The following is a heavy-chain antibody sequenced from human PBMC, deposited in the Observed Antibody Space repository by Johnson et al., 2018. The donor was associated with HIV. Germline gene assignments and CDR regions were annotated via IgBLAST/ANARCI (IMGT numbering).Heavy chain of an antibody. Sequence: QVQLVESGGGVVQPGRSLRLSCAASGFTFSSYAMHWVRQAPGKGLEWVAVISYDGSNKYYADSVKGRFTISRDNSKNTLHLQMNSLRPEDTAVYYCARNSGNGLVLRGDAFDMWGQGTMVTV. V-gene: IGHV3-30*04. CDR3: ARNSGNGLVLRGDAFDM. CDR2: ISYDGSNK. D-gene: IGHD2-8*01. CDR1: GFTFSSYA. J-gene: IGHJ3*02.